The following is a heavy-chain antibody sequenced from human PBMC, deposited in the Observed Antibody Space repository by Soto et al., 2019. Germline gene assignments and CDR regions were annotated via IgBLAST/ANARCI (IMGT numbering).Heavy chain of an antibody. CDR2: INHSGST. D-gene: IGHD5-18*01. J-gene: IGHJ4*02. Sequence: QVQLQQWGAGLLKPSETLSLTCAVYGGSFSGYYWSWIRQPPGKGLEWIGEINHSGSTNYKPSLKSQVTISVDTSKNQFSLKLSSVTAADTAVYYCARGRQLWSPVDYWGQGTLVTVSS. CDR3: ARGRQLWSPVDY. V-gene: IGHV4-34*01. CDR1: GGSFSGYY.